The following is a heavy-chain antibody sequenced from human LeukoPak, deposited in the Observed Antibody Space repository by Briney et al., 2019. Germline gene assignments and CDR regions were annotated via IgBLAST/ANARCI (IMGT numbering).Heavy chain of an antibody. D-gene: IGHD3-16*01. V-gene: IGHV3-53*01. CDR3: AASSGVTLGHF. J-gene: IGHJ4*02. CDR2: VYGNGNT. CDR1: GFSVANDR. Sequence: GGSLRLSCAASGFSVANDRMSWVRQPPGKGLEWVSTVYGNGNTAYTDSVKGRFTISRDNSKNTLLLQMNSLRAEDTAVYYCAASSGVTLGHFWGQGALVTVSS.